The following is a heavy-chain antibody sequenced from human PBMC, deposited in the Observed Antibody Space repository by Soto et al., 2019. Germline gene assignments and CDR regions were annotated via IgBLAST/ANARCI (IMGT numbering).Heavy chain of an antibody. Sequence: QVQLVQSGAEVKKPGSSVKVSCKASGGTFSSYAISWVRQAPGQGLEWMGGIIPIFGTANYAQKFQGRVTITADESTSTAYMERSSLRSEDTAVYYWARGVSRAYCGGDCYSSYFDYWGQGTLVTVSS. J-gene: IGHJ4*02. CDR1: GGTFSSYA. CDR2: IIPIFGTA. CDR3: ARGVSRAYCGGDCYSSYFDY. V-gene: IGHV1-69*01. D-gene: IGHD2-21*02.